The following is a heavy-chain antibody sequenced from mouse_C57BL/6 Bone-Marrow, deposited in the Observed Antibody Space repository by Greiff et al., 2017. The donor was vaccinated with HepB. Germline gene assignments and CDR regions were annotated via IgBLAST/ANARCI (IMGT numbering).Heavy chain of an antibody. CDR3: ARRVYGSTDAMDY. CDR1: GYTFTDYN. CDR2: INPNNGGT. D-gene: IGHD1-1*01. V-gene: IGHV1-18*01. Sequence: VQLKQSGPELVKPGASVKIPCKASGYTFTDYNMDWVKQSHGKSLEWIGDINPNNGGTIYNQKFKGKATLTVDKSSSTAYMELRSLTSEDTAVYYCARRVYGSTDAMDYWGQGTSVTVSS. J-gene: IGHJ4*01.